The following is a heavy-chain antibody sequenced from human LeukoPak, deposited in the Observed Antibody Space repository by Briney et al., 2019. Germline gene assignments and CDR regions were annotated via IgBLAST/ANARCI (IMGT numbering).Heavy chain of an antibody. CDR1: GFTFSCYA. J-gene: IGHJ5*02. V-gene: IGHV3-23*01. CDR2: GSGSGGST. Sequence: RGSLRLSFSASGFTFSCYAMNWVRQAPGNGLNWVSAGSGSGGSTYYADSVKGRFTISRDNSKNTLYLQMYSLRAEDTAVYYCAKAPSSGHIKPCFAPCGQGTLVPVSS. CDR3: AKAPSSGHIKPCFAP.